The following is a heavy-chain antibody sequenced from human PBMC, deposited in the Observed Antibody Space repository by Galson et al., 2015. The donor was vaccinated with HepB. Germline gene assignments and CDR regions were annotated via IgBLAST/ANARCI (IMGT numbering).Heavy chain of an antibody. V-gene: IGHV3-23*01. D-gene: IGHD4-11*01. J-gene: IGHJ2*01. CDR1: GFTFSSYA. CDR3: AKHGVSNYWYFDL. CDR2: FSGSGDRT. Sequence: SLRLSCAASGFTFSSYAMSWVRQAPGKGLEWVSTFSGSGDRTYYADSVKGRFTISRDNSKNTVYLQMNSLRAEDTAVYYCAKHGVSNYWYFDLWGRGTLVTVSS.